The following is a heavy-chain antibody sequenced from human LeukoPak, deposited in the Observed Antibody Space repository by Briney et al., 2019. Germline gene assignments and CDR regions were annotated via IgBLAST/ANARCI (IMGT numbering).Heavy chain of an antibody. CDR2: IYTSGST. Sequence: SETLSLTCTVSGGSISSYYGSWIRQPPGKGLEWIGYIYTSGSTNYNPSLRSRVTISVDTSKNQFSLKLSSVTAADTAVYYCATNSYGRPFDYWGQGTLVTVSS. D-gene: IGHD5-18*01. J-gene: IGHJ4*02. V-gene: IGHV4-4*09. CDR1: GGSISSYY. CDR3: ATNSYGRPFDY.